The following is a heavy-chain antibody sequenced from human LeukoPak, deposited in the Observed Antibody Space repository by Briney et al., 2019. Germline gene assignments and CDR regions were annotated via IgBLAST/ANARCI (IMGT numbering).Heavy chain of an antibody. V-gene: IGHV1-2*02. CDR2: INPNSGDT. D-gene: IGHD4-17*01. Sequence: ASVKVSCKASGYTFTGYYMHWVRQAPGQGLEWMGWINPNSGDTNYAQKFQGRVTMTRDTSISTAYLELSRLRSDDTAVYYCARDPHDYGDLNFDYWGQGTLVTVSS. CDR1: GYTFTGYY. CDR3: ARDPHDYGDLNFDY. J-gene: IGHJ4*02.